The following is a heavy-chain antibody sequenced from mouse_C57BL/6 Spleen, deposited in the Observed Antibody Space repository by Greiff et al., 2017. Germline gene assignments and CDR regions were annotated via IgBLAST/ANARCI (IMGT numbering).Heavy chain of an antibody. D-gene: IGHD1-1*01. CDR2: IWSGGST. Sequence: QVQLQQSGPGLVQPSQSLSITCTVSGFSLTSYGVHWVRQSPGKGLEWLGVIWSGGSTDYNAAFISRLSISKDNSKSKVFFKMNSLQADDTAIYYCARNPLRFYYFDYWGQGTTLTVSS. V-gene: IGHV2-2*01. J-gene: IGHJ2*01. CDR1: GFSLTSYG. CDR3: ARNPLRFYYFDY.